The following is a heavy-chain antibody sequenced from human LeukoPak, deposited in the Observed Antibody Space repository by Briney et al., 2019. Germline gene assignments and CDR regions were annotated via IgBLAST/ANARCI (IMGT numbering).Heavy chain of an antibody. Sequence: GASVKVSCKASGYTFTSYAMHWVRQAPAQRLEWMGWINAGNGNTKYSQKFQGRVTTTRDTSASTAYMELSSLRSEDTAVYYCARGCSGGSCYNFDYWGQGTLVTVSS. CDR2: INAGNGNT. CDR3: ARGCSGGSCYNFDY. D-gene: IGHD2-15*01. CDR1: GYTFTSYA. J-gene: IGHJ4*02. V-gene: IGHV1-3*01.